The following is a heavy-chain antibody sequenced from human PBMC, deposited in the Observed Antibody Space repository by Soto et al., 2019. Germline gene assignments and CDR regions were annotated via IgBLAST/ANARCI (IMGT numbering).Heavy chain of an antibody. D-gene: IGHD2-2*01. CDR3: VRYCSSTLCNGVATRTFDY. CDR1: RFTFSTYE. J-gene: IGHJ4*02. CDR2: ISSGGDTV. Sequence: EVQLVESGGALVQPGGSLRLSCAASRFTFSTYEMHWLRQAPGKGLEWVSYISSGGDTVHYADSVKGRFTISRDNTRNSLYLQMKSLRDEDTALYYCVRYCSSTLCNGVATRTFDYWGQGTLVTVSS. V-gene: IGHV3-48*03.